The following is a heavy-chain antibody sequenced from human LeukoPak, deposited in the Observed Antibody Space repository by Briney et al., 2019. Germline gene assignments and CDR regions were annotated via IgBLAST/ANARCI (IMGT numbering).Heavy chain of an antibody. CDR3: ASTQEYSSGWYFDY. V-gene: IGHV3-9*01. CDR1: GFTFDDYA. Sequence: GGSLRLSCAASGFTFDDYAMHWVRQAPGKGLEWVAGISWNSGSRGYADSVKGRFTISRDNAKNSLYLQMNSLRAEDTALYYCASTQEYSSGWYFDYWGQGTLVTVSS. CDR2: ISWNSGSR. J-gene: IGHJ4*02. D-gene: IGHD6-19*01.